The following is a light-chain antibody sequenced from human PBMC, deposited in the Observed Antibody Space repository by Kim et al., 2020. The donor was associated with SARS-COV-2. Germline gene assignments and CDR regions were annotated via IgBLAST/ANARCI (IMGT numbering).Light chain of an antibody. CDR2: DVS. CDR3: SSYTSSSTYV. CDR1: SSDVGNYNY. V-gene: IGLV2-14*03. J-gene: IGLJ1*01. Sequence: GQSITTSCTDTSSDVGNYNYVSWYQQHPGKAPKRMIYDVSNRPSGVSNRFSGSKSGNTASLTISGLQAEDEADYYCSSYTSSSTYVFGTGTKVTVL.